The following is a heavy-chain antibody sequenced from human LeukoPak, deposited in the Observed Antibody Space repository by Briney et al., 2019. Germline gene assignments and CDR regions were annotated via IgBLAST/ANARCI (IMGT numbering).Heavy chain of an antibody. CDR2: IWYDGSNK. V-gene: IGHV3-33*01. CDR1: GFTFRSHG. J-gene: IGHJ4*02. CDR3: AREVDTGGLHLDY. D-gene: IGHD4-11*01. Sequence: GGSLRLSCAASGFTFRSHGMHWVRQAPGKGLEWVAFIWYDGSNKYYTDSVKGRFTISRDNSKNTLYLQMNSLRAEDTAVYYCAREVDTGGLHLDYWGQGTLVTVSS.